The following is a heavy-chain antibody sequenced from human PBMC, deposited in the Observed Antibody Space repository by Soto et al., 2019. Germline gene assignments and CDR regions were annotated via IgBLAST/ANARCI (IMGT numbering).Heavy chain of an antibody. Sequence: SETLSLTCAVYGGSFSGYYWSWIRQPPGKGLEWIGYIYYSGSTNYNPSLKSRVTISVDTSKNQFSLKLSSVTAADTAVYYCARVVVIVVVPAAHEINWFDPWGQGTLVTVSS. CDR1: GGSFSGYY. CDR3: ARVVVIVVVPAAHEINWFDP. V-gene: IGHV4-59*01. CDR2: IYYSGST. J-gene: IGHJ5*02. D-gene: IGHD2-2*01.